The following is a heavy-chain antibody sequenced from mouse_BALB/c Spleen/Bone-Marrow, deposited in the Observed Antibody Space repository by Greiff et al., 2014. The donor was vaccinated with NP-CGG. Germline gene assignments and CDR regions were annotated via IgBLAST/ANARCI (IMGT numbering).Heavy chain of an antibody. V-gene: IGHV5-9-2*01. CDR2: ISGGGSYT. D-gene: IGHD2-4*01. J-gene: IGHJ3*01. CDR1: GFTLSNYG. Sequence: DVQLVESGGGLVKSGGSLKLSCAASGFTLSNYGMSWVRQTPEKRLEWVATISGGGSYTFYSDSVKGRFTISRDNAKNNLYLQLSSLRSEDTALYYCARHAYYDQTEVSFVYWGQGTLVTVSA. CDR3: ARHAYYDQTEVSFVY.